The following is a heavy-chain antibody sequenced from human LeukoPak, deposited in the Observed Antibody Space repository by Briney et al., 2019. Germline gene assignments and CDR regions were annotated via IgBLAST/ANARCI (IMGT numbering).Heavy chain of an antibody. Sequence: GGSLRLSCAASGFTFSSYVMSWVPQPPGRGLGGGAVIWYYGSNKYYADSVKGRFTISRDNSKNTLYLQMNSLRAEDTAVYYCTLPYDILTGYFSFDYWGQGTLVTVSS. V-gene: IGHV3-33*08. CDR2: IWYYGSNK. J-gene: IGHJ4*02. CDR1: GFTFSSYV. D-gene: IGHD3-9*01. CDR3: TLPYDILTGYFSFDY.